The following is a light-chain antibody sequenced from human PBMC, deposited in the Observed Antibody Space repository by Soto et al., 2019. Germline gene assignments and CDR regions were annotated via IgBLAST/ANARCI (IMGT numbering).Light chain of an antibody. J-gene: IGKJ5*01. CDR3: QQYNNWPPIT. CDR2: GAS. V-gene: IGKV3D-15*01. Sequence: EIVMTQSPATLSVSPGERATLSCRASQSVSSNLAWYQQKPGQAPRLLIYGASSRATGIPDRVSGSGSGTDFTLTISRLEPEDFAVYYCQQYNNWPPITFGQGTRLEI. CDR1: QSVSSN.